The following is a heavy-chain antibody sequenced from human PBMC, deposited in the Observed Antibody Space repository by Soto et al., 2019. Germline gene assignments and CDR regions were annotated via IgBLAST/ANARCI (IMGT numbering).Heavy chain of an antibody. CDR1: GGSISSYY. V-gene: IGHV4-59*01. CDR3: ARGYSAYGHFDF. D-gene: IGHD5-12*01. J-gene: IGHJ4*02. CDR2: IYDSGTT. Sequence: PSETLSLTCTVSGGSISSYYWSWIRQPPGKGLEWIGYIYDSGTTNYNPSLKSGVTISVDTSKNQFSLKLSSVTAADTAVYYCARGYSAYGHFDFWGQGTLVTVSS.